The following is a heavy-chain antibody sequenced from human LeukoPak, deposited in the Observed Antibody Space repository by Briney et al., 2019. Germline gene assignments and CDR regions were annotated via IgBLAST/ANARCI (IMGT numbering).Heavy chain of an antibody. J-gene: IGHJ4*02. V-gene: IGHV3-30*02. Sequence: GGSLRLSCAASGFTFSSYGMHWVRQAPGKGLEWVSFIRYDGSNEYYADSVRGRFTISRDNSKNTLYLQMNSLRAEDTAVYYCARDSNSDFWSGYYTNYFDYWGQGTLVTVSS. CDR1: GFTFSSYG. CDR3: ARDSNSDFWSGYYTNYFDY. D-gene: IGHD3-3*01. CDR2: IRYDGSNE.